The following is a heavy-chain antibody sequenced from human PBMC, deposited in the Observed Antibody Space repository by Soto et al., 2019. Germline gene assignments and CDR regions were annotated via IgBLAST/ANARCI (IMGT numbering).Heavy chain of an antibody. CDR2: MNPNSGNT. Sequence: ASVKVSCKASGYAFTSYDINWVRQATGRGLERMGWMNPNSGNTGYAQKFQGRVTMTRNTSISTAYMELSSLRSEDTAVYYCARRTYYDFWSGYYNYYYYMDVWGKGTTVTVSS. J-gene: IGHJ6*03. CDR3: ARRTYYDFWSGYYNYYYYMDV. D-gene: IGHD3-3*01. CDR1: GYAFTSYD. V-gene: IGHV1-8*01.